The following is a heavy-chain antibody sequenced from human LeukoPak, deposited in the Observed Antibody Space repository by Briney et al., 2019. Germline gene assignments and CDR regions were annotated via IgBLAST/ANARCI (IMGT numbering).Heavy chain of an antibody. Sequence: PGGSLRLSRAASGFTLNYFWMHWVRQVPGKGLVWVSGINNDGTATYYADSVKGRFTISRDNAKNTVYLQMNGLRAEDTTVYYCATVSEYWGQGTLVTVSS. CDR1: GFTLNYFW. J-gene: IGHJ4*02. CDR2: INNDGTAT. CDR3: ATVSEY. V-gene: IGHV3-74*01.